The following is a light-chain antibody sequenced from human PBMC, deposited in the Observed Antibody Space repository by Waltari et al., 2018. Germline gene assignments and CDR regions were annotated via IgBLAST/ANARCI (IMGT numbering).Light chain of an antibody. CDR3: QQVYSRPWT. CDR1: QSVSSSY. J-gene: IGKJ1*01. V-gene: IGKV3-20*01. CDR2: GAS. Sequence: EIVLTQSPGTLSLSPGERATLSCRASQSVSSSYLAWYQQKPGQAPRLLIYGASSRATGIPDRFSGSGSGTDFTLTISRLEPEDFAVYYCQQVYSRPWTFGQGTRV.